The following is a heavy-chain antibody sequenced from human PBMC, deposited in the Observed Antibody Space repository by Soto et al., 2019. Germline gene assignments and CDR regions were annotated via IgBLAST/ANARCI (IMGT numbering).Heavy chain of an antibody. CDR3: ARGRAMVRGVGTWIDP. J-gene: IGHJ5*02. Sequence: ASETLSLTCAVYGGSFSGYYWSWIRQPPGNGLEWIGEINHSGSTNYNPSLKSRVTISVDTSKNQFSLKLSSVTAADTAVYYCARGRAMVRGVGTWIDPWGQGTLVTVSS. CDR2: INHSGST. V-gene: IGHV4-34*01. CDR1: GGSFSGYY. D-gene: IGHD3-10*01.